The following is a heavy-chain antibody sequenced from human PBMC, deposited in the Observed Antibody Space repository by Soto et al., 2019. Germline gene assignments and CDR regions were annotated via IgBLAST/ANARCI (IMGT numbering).Heavy chain of an antibody. CDR3: ARSQRGRTAFTFDY. D-gene: IGHD3-16*01. J-gene: IGHJ4*02. Sequence: QVQLQESGPGLVKPSETLSLTCAVSGDSVSNDNYYWSWIRQPPGKGLEWLGYIYYSGTTNYNSYLKSRLSLSVDMSKNQFSLKLASVTAADTAVYFCARSQRGRTAFTFDYWGQGALVTVSS. V-gene: IGHV4-61*01. CDR2: IYYSGTT. CDR1: GDSVSNDNYY.